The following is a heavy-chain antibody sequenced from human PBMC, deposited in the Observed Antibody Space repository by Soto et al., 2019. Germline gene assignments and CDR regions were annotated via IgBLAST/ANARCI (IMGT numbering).Heavy chain of an antibody. CDR2: IYSGGST. V-gene: IGHV3-53*04. Sequence: PGGSLRLSCAASGFTVSSNYMSWVRQAPGKGLEWVSVIYSGGSTYYADSVKGRFTISRHNSKNTLYLQMNSLRAEDTAVYYCARGFLEWLKPTRGYYMDVWGKGTTVTVSS. CDR3: ARGFLEWLKPTRGYYMDV. D-gene: IGHD3-3*01. J-gene: IGHJ6*03. CDR1: GFTVSSNY.